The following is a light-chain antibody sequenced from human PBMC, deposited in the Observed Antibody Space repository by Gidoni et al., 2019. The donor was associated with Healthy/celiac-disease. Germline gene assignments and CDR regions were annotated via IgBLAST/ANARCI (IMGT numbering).Light chain of an antibody. CDR2: EVS. CDR3: SSYVGSNNLGV. CDR1: SSDVGGYDY. J-gene: IGLJ2*01. Sequence: QSALTPPPSASGSPGQSVTISCTGTSSDVGGYDYVSWYQQHPGKAPKLMIYEVSKRPSGVPDRFSGLHAEDEADYYCSSYVGSNNLGVFGGGTKLTVL. V-gene: IGLV2-8*01.